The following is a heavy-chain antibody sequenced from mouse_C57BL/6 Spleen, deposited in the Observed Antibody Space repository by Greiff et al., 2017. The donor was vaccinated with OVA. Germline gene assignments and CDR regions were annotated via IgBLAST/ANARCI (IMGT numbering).Heavy chain of an antibody. V-gene: IGHV1-42*01. Sequence: EVQLQQSGPELVKPGASVKISCKASGYSFTGYYMNWVKQSPEKSLEWIGEINPSTGGTTYNQKFKAKATLTVDKSSSTAYMQLKSLTSEDSAVYYCARRNWDGGEDYWGQGTSVTVSS. CDR2: INPSTGGT. CDR3: ARRNWDGGEDY. CDR1: GYSFTGYY. D-gene: IGHD4-1*01. J-gene: IGHJ4*01.